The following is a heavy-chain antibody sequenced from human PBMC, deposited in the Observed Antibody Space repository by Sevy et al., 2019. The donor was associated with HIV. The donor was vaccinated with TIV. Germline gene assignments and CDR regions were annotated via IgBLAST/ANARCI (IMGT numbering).Heavy chain of an antibody. Sequence: SEIRSLTCTVSGGSITSLYWNWIRQPPGKGLEWIANIYYNGHINYNPSLKSRVTLLDTSKNQFSLRLSSVTAADTAMYYCAGENAWGRGYSWGQGTLVTVSS. D-gene: IGHD1-26*01. CDR3: AGENAWGRGYS. J-gene: IGHJ4*02. V-gene: IGHV4-59*08. CDR1: GGSITSLY. CDR2: IYYNGHI.